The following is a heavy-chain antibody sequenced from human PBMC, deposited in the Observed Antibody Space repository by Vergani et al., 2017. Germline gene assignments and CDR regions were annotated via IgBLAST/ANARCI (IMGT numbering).Heavy chain of an antibody. CDR1: GFTLNTYG. J-gene: IGHJ4*02. CDR3: ASGSSGDYVSSFDY. D-gene: IGHD4-17*01. CDR2: IRYDGSSE. Sequence: VQLLESGGNLVQPGGSLRLSCTLSGFTLNTYGIHWVRQAPGKGLEWVSFIRYDGSSEYYGDSVKGRFTISRDKSQNTVNLQMNSLRTEDTAVYYCASGSSGDYVSSFDYWGQGTLVTVSS. V-gene: IGHV3-30*02.